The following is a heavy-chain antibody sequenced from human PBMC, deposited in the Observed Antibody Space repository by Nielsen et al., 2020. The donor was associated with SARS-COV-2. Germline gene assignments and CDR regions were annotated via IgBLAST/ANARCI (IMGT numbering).Heavy chain of an antibody. Sequence: GESLKISCAASGFPFSDYHMSWIRQAPGKGLEWISYISSSRTYRSYADSVKGRFTISRDNAENSLYLQMNSLRADDTAIYYCARVMTDYGWGNWETYHYYGMDVWGQGTTVAVSS. CDR2: ISSSRTYR. J-gene: IGHJ6*02. CDR3: ARVMTDYGWGNWETYHYYGMDV. V-gene: IGHV3-11*06. D-gene: IGHD3-16*01. CDR1: GFPFSDYH.